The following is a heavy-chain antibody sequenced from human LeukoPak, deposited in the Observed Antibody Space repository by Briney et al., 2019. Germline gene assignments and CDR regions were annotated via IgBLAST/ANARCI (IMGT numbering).Heavy chain of an antibody. Sequence: GGSLRLSCAASGFTFSSYRMNWLRQAPGKGLEWVSYISSSSSTIYYADSVKGRFTISRDNAKNSLYLQMNSLRAEDTAVYYCARIAVAGTRSAFDLWGRGTLVTVSS. CDR2: ISSSSSTI. D-gene: IGHD6-19*01. V-gene: IGHV3-48*01. CDR1: GFTFSSYR. CDR3: ARIAVAGTRSAFDL. J-gene: IGHJ2*01.